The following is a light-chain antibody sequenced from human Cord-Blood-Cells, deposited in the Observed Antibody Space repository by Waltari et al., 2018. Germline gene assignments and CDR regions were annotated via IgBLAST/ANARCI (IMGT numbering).Light chain of an antibody. CDR1: CSDVGCYNN. CDR3: SSYAGSNNDV. Sequence: QSALTQPPPASGSPGQSVTISCTGTCSDVGCYNNVHWYQQHPGKAPKLMIYEVSKRPSGVPDRFSGSKSGNTASLTGSGLQAEDEADYYCSSYAGSNNDVFGTGTKVTVL. J-gene: IGLJ1*01. V-gene: IGLV2-8*01. CDR2: EVS.